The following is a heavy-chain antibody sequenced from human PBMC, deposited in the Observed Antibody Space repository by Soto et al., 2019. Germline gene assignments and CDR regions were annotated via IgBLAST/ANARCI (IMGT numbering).Heavy chain of an antibody. J-gene: IGHJ5*02. CDR3: GRDLTSNANCIDP. V-gene: IGHV4-30-4*01. D-gene: IGHD2-2*01. CDR1: GDYIHVGGYY. Sequence: QVQLQESGPGLVKPSQTLSLTCSVSGDYIHVGGYYWTWIRQRPGKGLEWMGYIYYTGKTYYNPSLESRLTMSVDRSKNQCSLRLTSVTAADTAVYFCGRDLTSNANCIDPWGQGTLVTVSS. CDR2: IYYTGKT.